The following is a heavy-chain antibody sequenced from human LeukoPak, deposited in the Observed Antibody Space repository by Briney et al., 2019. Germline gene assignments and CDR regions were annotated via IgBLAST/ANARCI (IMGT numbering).Heavy chain of an antibody. CDR2: INHSGST. V-gene: IGHV4-34*01. CDR3: ARVLHPIVATTHDAFDI. J-gene: IGHJ3*02. Sequence: SETLSLTCAVYGGSFSGYYWSWIRQPPGKGLEWIGEINHSGSTNYNPSLKSRVIISVDTSKNQFSLKLSSVTAADTAVYYCARVLHPIVATTHDAFDIWGQGTMVTVSS. D-gene: IGHD5-12*01. CDR1: GGSFSGYY.